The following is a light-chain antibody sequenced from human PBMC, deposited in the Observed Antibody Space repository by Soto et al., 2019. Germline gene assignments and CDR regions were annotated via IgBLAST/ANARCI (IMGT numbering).Light chain of an antibody. CDR3: QQYSSSPPGYT. CDR1: QSVSSRY. Sequence: EIVLTQSPGTLSLSPGERATLSCRASQSVSSRYLAWYQQKPCQAPRLLIYGASSRATGIPDRFSGSGSGTDFTLTSSRLAPEDFAVYYCQQYSSSPPGYTFCQGTKLEIK. J-gene: IGKJ2*01. CDR2: GAS. V-gene: IGKV3-20*01.